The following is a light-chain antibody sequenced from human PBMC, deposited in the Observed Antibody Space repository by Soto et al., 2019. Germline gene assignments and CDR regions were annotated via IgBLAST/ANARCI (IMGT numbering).Light chain of an antibody. V-gene: IGLV2-14*01. J-gene: IGLJ1*01. CDR3: CSYSSSSTFYV. CDR2: QVT. CDR1: SSDVGGYYY. Sequence: QSLLTQPASVSCSPGHSITISCTGTSSDVGGYYYVSWYQHHPGKAPKLIIYQVTNRPSGVSNRFSASKSGNMASLTISALQAEDEADYYCCSYSSSSTFYVFGTGTKVTVL.